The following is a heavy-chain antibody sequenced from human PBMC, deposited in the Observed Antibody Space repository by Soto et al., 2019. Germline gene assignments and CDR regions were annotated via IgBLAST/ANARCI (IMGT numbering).Heavy chain of an antibody. Sequence: QVQLVQSGAEVKKPGSSVKVSCKASGGTFSSYAISWVRQASGQGLEWMGGIIPMFGTANYAQKFQGRVTITADQSTTTADMELSSLRSEDTAVYYCARGVRSGTDYYYYGMDVWGQGTTVTVSS. CDR3: ARGVRSGTDYYYYGMDV. CDR1: GGTFSSYA. V-gene: IGHV1-69*12. D-gene: IGHD3-10*01. CDR2: IIPMFGTA. J-gene: IGHJ6*02.